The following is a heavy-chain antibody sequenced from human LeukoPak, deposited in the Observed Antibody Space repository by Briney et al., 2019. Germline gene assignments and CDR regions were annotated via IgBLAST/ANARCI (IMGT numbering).Heavy chain of an antibody. CDR3: AKDIVVVTSGANAFDI. CDR1: GFTFSSYA. D-gene: IGHD2-21*02. Sequence: GGSLRLSCAASGFTFSSYAMNWVRQAPGKGLAWVSGINNSGGSTYYADSVKGRFTISRDNSKNTLYLQMNSLRAEDTAVYYCAKDIVVVTSGANAFDIWGQGTMVTVSS. CDR2: INNSGGST. J-gene: IGHJ3*02. V-gene: IGHV3-23*01.